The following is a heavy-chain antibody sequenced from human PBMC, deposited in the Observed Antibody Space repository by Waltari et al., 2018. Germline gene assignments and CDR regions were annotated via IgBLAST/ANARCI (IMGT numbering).Heavy chain of an antibody. J-gene: IGHJ4*02. D-gene: IGHD2-21*02. Sequence: QVHLVQSGAEVKNPGASVKVSCKVSGYGLDILSIHWVRQGPGKGREWVGGCESEPRKTSYARKFQGRVTSTEDTATDTAYLDLTSLRSDDTAVYYCATEGGVTGFDDWGQGTLVTVSS. V-gene: IGHV1-24*01. CDR3: ATEGGVTGFDD. CDR1: GYGLDILS. CDR2: CESEPRKT.